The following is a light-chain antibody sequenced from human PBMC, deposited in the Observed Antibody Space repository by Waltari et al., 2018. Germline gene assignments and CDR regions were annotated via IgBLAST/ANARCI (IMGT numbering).Light chain of an antibody. J-gene: IGLJ2*01. CDR3: QSTDSSGDFVV. Sequence: SYELTQPPSVSVSPGQTARITCSGDALPNAFTSWYQQKPGQAPLLLMYRGTERPSVIPERFSGSTSGTIVTLTITGGQAEDEADYYCQSTDSSGDFVVFGGGTRLTVL. CDR1: ALPNAF. CDR2: RGT. V-gene: IGLV3-25*03.